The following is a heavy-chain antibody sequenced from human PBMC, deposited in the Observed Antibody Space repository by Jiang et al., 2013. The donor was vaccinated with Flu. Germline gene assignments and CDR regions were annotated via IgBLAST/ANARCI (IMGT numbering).Heavy chain of an antibody. CDR1: GYTFTDYY. CDR2: ISPHTGGT. Sequence: QLVESGAEVKKPGASVKVSCRASGYTFTDYYIHWVRQAPGQGFEWMGWISPHTGGTYYSKTFQGWVTMTRDTSISSVYMELSGLKSDDTAVYYCARAGRGRAGTAPDYWGQGTPVTVSS. V-gene: IGHV1-2*04. J-gene: IGHJ4*02. CDR3: ARAGRGRAGTAPDY. D-gene: IGHD6-19*01.